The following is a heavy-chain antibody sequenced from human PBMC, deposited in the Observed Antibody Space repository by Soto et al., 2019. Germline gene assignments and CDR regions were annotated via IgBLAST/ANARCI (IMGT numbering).Heavy chain of an antibody. CDR1: GGSVSSHY. CDR3: ARSHYFDSSGSDY. V-gene: IGHV4-59*02. Sequence: PSETLSLTCTVSGGSVSSHYWSWIRHPPGKGLEWIGYIYHSGNTVYNPSLNSRVTISADSSNNQFSLKLTSLIAADTAVYYCARSHYFDSSGSDYWGQGILVTVSS. D-gene: IGHD3-22*01. CDR2: IYHSGNT. J-gene: IGHJ4*02.